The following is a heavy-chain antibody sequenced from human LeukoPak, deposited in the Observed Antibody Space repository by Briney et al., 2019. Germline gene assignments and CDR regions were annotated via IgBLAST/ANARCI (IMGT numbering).Heavy chain of an antibody. CDR1: GGLIGSSNW. V-gene: IGHV4-4*02. Sequence: SETLSLTCGVSGGLIGSSNWWSWVRQPPKKGLEWIGEIYHSGSTNYNPSLKGRVTISVDTSKNQFSLKLTSVTAADTAVYYCARGVTMIVVVIHDWYFDLWGRGTLVTVSS. J-gene: IGHJ2*01. CDR3: ARGVTMIVVVIHDWYFDL. D-gene: IGHD3-22*01. CDR2: IYHSGST.